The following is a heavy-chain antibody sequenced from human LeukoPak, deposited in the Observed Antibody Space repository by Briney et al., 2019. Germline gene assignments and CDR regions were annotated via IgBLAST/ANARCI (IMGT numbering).Heavy chain of an antibody. Sequence: GESRKISCKGSGYSFTSYWIGWVRQMPGKGLEWMGIIYPGDSDTRYSPSFQGQVTMSADKSISTAYLQWSSLKASDTAMYYCARHRRRAYGSGSSAFDYWGQGTLVSVSS. J-gene: IGHJ4*02. CDR3: ARHRRRAYGSGSSAFDY. D-gene: IGHD3-10*01. V-gene: IGHV5-51*01. CDR2: IYPGDSDT. CDR1: GYSFTSYW.